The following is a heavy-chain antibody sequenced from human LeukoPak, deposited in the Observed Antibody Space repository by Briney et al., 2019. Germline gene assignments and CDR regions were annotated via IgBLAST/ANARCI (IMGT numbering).Heavy chain of an antibody. V-gene: IGHV3-30-3*01. CDR3: ARDRDSSSSLGGLFDY. CDR1: GFTFSSYA. CDR2: ISYDGSNK. Sequence: GGSLRLSCAASGFTFSSYAMHWVRQAPGKGLELVAVISYDGSNKYYADSVKGRFTISRDNSKNTLYLQMNRLRAEDTAVYYCARDRDSSSSLGGLFDYWGQGTLVTVSS. J-gene: IGHJ4*02. D-gene: IGHD6-13*01.